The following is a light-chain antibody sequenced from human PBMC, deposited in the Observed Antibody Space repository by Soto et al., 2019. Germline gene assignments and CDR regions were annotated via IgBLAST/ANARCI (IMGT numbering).Light chain of an antibody. J-gene: IGKJ1*01. CDR1: QGISTF. CDR2: GAS. V-gene: IGKV1-39*01. CDR3: QHTRTTPRT. Sequence: DIQMTQSPSSLFASVGDRVTITCRASQGISTFLHWYQQRPGKAPSLIIYGASNLQSGVQSRFSGRGSGTEFSLTISTLQPEDVATYYCQHTRTTPRTFGQGTKVEIK.